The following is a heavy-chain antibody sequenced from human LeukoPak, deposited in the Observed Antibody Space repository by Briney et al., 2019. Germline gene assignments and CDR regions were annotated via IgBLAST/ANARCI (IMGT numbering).Heavy chain of an antibody. V-gene: IGHV4-39*01. CDR3: ARHRKTYYDFWSGYQPPHYFDY. J-gene: IGHJ4*02. CDR1: GGSISSSSYY. D-gene: IGHD3-3*01. CDR2: IYYSGST. Sequence: PSETLSLTCTVSGGSISSSSYYWGWIRQPPGKGLEWIGSIYYSGSTFYNPSLKTRVTISVDTSKNQFSLKLSSVTAADSAVYYSARHRKTYYDFWSGYQPPHYFDYWGQGTLVTVSS.